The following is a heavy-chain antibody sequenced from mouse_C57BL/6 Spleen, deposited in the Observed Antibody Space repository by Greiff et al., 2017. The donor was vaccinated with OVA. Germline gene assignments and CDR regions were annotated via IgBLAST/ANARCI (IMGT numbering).Heavy chain of an antibody. D-gene: IGHD1-1*01. CDR3: ARHSYYGSWRYFDV. J-gene: IGHJ1*03. Sequence: QVQLKESGPGLVAPSQSLSITCTVSGFSLTSYGVHWVRQPPGKGLEWLVVIWSDGSTTYNSALKSRLSIRKDNSKSQVFLKMNSLQTDDTAMYYGARHSYYGSWRYFDVWGTGTTVTVSS. CDR2: IWSDGST. V-gene: IGHV2-6-1*01. CDR1: GFSLTSYG.